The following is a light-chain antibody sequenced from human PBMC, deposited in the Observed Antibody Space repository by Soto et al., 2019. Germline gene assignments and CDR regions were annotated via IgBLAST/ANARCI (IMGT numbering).Light chain of an antibody. Sequence: AIQMTQSPSSLSASVGDRVTITCRASHGIRNDLGWYQQKPGKAPKLLIYAASTLQSVVPSRFSGSGSGTDFTLTISSLQPEDFATYYCLQDYNYPRTFGQGTKVEVK. CDR1: HGIRND. CDR2: AAS. J-gene: IGKJ1*01. CDR3: LQDYNYPRT. V-gene: IGKV1-6*01.